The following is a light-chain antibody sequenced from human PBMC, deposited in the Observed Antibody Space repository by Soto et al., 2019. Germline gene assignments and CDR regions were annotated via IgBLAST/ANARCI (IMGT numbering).Light chain of an antibody. CDR3: QQYGSPPIT. CDR2: GAS. V-gene: IGKV3-15*01. J-gene: IGKJ5*01. CDR1: QSVSSN. Sequence: IVMTQSPATLSVSPGERAPLSCRASQSVSSNLAWYQQKPGQAPRLLIYGASTRATGIPARFSGSGSGTEFTLTISRLEPEDFAVYYCQQYGSPPITFGQGTRLEIK.